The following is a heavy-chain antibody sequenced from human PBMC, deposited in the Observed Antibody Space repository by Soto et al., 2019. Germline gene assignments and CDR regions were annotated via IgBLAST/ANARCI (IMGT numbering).Heavy chain of an antibody. CDR3: ARGTTTNDAFDI. D-gene: IGHD1-1*01. J-gene: IGHJ3*02. V-gene: IGHV4-59*01. Sequence: SETLSLTCTVSGGSISSYYWSWIRQPPGKGLEWIGYIYYSWSTNYNPSLKSRVTISVDTSKNQFSLKLSSVTAADTAVYYCARGTTTNDAFDIWGQGTMVTVSS. CDR2: IYYSWST. CDR1: GGSISSYY.